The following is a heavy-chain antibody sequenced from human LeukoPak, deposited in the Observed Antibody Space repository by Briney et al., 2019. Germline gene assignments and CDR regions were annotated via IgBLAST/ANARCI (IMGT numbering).Heavy chain of an antibody. J-gene: IGHJ4*02. V-gene: IGHV5-51*01. Sequence: ASVKVSCKASGGTFSSYAISWVRQMPGKGLEWMAIIYPVDSTTRYSPSFQGQVTISVDKSIATAYLQWSGLKASDTAVYYCAITQFITSFDYWSQGTLVTVSS. CDR2: IYPVDSTT. CDR1: GGTFSSYA. CDR3: AITQFITSFDY. D-gene: IGHD3-16*02.